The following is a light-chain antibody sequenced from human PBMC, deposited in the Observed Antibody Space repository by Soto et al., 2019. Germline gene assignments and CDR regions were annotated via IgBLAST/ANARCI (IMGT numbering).Light chain of an antibody. CDR1: QSVSSY. CDR3: QQRSNWQLT. V-gene: IGKV3-11*01. Sequence: EIVLTQSPATLSLSPGERATLSCRASQSVSSYLAWYQQKPGQAPRLLIYDASNRATGIPARFSGSGSGTSFTLTIDSLEPEDFAVYYCQQRSNWQLTFGGGTKVELK. CDR2: DAS. J-gene: IGKJ4*01.